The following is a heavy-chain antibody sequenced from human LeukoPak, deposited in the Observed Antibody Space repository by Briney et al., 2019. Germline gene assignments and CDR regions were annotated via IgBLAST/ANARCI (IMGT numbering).Heavy chain of an antibody. V-gene: IGHV4-59*08. D-gene: IGHD3-10*01. CDR3: ARHYGSGSALDAFDI. J-gene: IGHJ3*02. CDR1: ATSLSGYY. CDR2: IYYSGST. Sequence: SETLSLTCSVYATSLSGYYWSWIRQTPGKGLEWIGYIYYSGSTYYNPSLKSRVTISVDTSKNQFSLKLSSVTAADTAVYYCARHYGSGSALDAFDIWGQGTMVTVSS.